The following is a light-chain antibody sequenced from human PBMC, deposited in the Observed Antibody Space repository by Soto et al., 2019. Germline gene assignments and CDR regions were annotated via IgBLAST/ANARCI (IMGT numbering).Light chain of an antibody. Sequence: QAVVTQPPSASASLGASVTLTCTLSSGYSNYKVDWYQQRPGKGPRFVMRVGTGGIVGSKGDGIPDRFSVLGSGLNRYLTIKNIQEEDESDYHCGADDGTGSNFPVVFGGGTKLTVL. CDR2: VGTGGIVG. V-gene: IGLV9-49*01. J-gene: IGLJ2*01. CDR3: GADDGTGSNFPVV. CDR1: SGYSNYK.